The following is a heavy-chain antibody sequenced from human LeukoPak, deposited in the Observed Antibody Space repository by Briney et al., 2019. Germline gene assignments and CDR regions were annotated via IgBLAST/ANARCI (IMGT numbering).Heavy chain of an antibody. V-gene: IGHV1-8*01. Sequence: ASVKVSCKASGYTFTSSDINWVRQATGQGVEWMGWINPKSGRTCYAKKFQARVSMTMNTSISTAYMEVSSLRFEDTAVSYCARGRSGLAAAGTYDYWGQGTLITVSS. CDR2: INPKSGRT. CDR1: GYTFTSSD. J-gene: IGHJ4*02. D-gene: IGHD6-13*01. CDR3: ARGRSGLAAAGTYDY.